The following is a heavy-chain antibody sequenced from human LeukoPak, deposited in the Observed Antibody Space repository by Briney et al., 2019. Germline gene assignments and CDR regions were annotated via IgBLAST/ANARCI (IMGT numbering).Heavy chain of an antibody. CDR3: ARVEWNYFVFRFDP. CDR2: IIPIFGTA. D-gene: IGHD1-7*01. CDR1: GGTFSSYA. Sequence: GASVKVSCKASGGTFSSYAISWVRQAPGQGLEWMGGIIPIFGTANYAQKFQGRVTITADESTSTAYMELSSLRSEDTAVYYCARVEWNYFVFRFDPWGQGTLVTVSS. V-gene: IGHV1-69*01. J-gene: IGHJ5*02.